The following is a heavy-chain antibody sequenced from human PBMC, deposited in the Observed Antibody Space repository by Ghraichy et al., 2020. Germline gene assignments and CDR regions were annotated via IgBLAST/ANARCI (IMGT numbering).Heavy chain of an antibody. J-gene: IGHJ3*02. CDR2: VTSTSGYI. Sequence: LSLTCEVSGFTFRDYAINWVRQAPGKGLEWVASVTSTSGYIYYADSVRGRFTISRDNAKNSLLLRMNSLRAEDTAVYYCAKGQSSGFDAFDIWGQGTMIAVSP. CDR1: GFTFRDYA. CDR3: AKGQSSGFDAFDI. V-gene: IGHV3-21*01. D-gene: IGHD6-19*01.